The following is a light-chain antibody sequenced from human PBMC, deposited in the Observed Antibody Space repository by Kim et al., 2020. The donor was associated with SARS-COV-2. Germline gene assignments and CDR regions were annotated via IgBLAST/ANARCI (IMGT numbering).Light chain of an antibody. Sequence: PGQTARITCSGDALPNQYAYWYQQKPGQAPVLGIYKDSERPSGIPKRFSGSSSGTTVTLTISGVQAEDEADYYCQSADSSGTYHVVFGGGTQLTVL. CDR1: ALPNQY. CDR3: QSADSSGTYHVV. V-gene: IGLV3-25*03. J-gene: IGLJ2*01. CDR2: KDS.